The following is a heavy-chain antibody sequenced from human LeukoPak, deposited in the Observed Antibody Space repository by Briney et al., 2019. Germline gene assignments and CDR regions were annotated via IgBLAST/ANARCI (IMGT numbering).Heavy chain of an antibody. D-gene: IGHD5-18*01. V-gene: IGHV4-34*01. J-gene: IGHJ4*02. CDR3: ARNSQLWYKYYFDY. Sequence: SETLSLTCAVYGGSFSGCYWSWIRQPPGKRLEWIGEINHSGSTNYNPSLKSRVTISVDTSKNQFSLKLRSVTAADTAVYYCARNSQLWYKYYFDYWGQGTLVTVSS. CDR1: GGSFSGCY. CDR2: INHSGST.